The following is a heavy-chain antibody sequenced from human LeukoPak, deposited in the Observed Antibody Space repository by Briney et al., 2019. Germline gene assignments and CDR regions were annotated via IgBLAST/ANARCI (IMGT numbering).Heavy chain of an antibody. Sequence: ASVKVSCKASGYTFTGYYMHWVRQAPGQGLEWMGWINPNSGGTNYAQKFQGRVTMTRDTSISTAYMELSRLRSDDTAVYYCARVILRYFDWAGGFDYWGQGTLVTVSS. CDR2: INPNSGGT. J-gene: IGHJ4*02. V-gene: IGHV1-2*02. D-gene: IGHD3-9*01. CDR3: ARVILRYFDWAGGFDY. CDR1: GYTFTGYY.